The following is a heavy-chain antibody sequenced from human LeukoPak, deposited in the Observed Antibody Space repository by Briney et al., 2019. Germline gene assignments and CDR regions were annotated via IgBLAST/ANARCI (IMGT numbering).Heavy chain of an antibody. CDR2: IKQDGSEK. J-gene: IGHJ4*02. D-gene: IGHD1-7*01. CDR1: GFTFSGFW. V-gene: IGHV3-7*01. CDR3: ARAGSFWHYVY. Sequence: GGSLRLSCAASGFTFSGFWMSWVRQTPGKGLEWVANIKQDGSEKYYVDSVKGRFTISRDNTKNSLSLQMNGLRVEDTAVYYCARAGSFWHYVYWGQGTLVTVSS.